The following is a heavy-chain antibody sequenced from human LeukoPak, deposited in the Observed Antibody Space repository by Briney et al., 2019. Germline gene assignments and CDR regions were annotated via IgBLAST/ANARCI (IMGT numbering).Heavy chain of an antibody. CDR1: GFTFSSYS. J-gene: IGHJ6*02. Sequence: GGSLRLSCAASGFTFSSYSMHWVRQAPGKGLEWVSSISSSSSYIYYADSVKGRFTISRDNAKNSLYLQMNSLRAEDTAVYYCARGLTMVRGVIIAPMDVWGQGTTVTVSS. V-gene: IGHV3-21*01. CDR3: ARGLTMVRGVIIAPMDV. D-gene: IGHD3-10*01. CDR2: ISSSSSYI.